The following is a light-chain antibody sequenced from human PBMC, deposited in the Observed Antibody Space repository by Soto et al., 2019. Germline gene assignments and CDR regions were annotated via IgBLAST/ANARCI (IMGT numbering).Light chain of an antibody. CDR1: KSDIGVYDF. CDR2: EVV. CDR3: TSYAGSNTYV. J-gene: IGLJ1*01. V-gene: IGLV2-8*01. Sequence: SPRPPPSGRGSPGQPCTISCTGTKSDIGVYDFVSGYQHHPGKAPRLIIYEVVQRPSGVPDRFSGSKSGNTASLTVSGLQAADEADYFCTSYAGSNTYVFGSGTKVTV.